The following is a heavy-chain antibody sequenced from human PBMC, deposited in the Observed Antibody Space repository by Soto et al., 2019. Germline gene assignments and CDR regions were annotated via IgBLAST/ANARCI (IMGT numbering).Heavy chain of an antibody. CDR3: AKGVQPWLGVADY. J-gene: IGHJ4*02. Sequence: QVQLVESGGGVVQPGRSLRLSCAASGFTLSSYGMHWVRQAPGKGLEWVAIISFDGSNKYYADSVKGRFTISRDNAKNTLYLQMNSLRAEETAVYYCAKGVQPWLGVADYWGQGTLVTVSS. D-gene: IGHD5-12*01. V-gene: IGHV3-30*18. CDR1: GFTLSSYG. CDR2: ISFDGSNK.